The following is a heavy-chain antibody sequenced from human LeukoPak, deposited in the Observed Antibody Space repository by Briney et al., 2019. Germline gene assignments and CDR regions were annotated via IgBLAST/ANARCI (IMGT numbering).Heavy chain of an antibody. Sequence: GESLKISCKGSGYSFTSYWIGWVRRMPGEGLEWMGIIYPGDSDTRYSPSFQGQVTISADKSISTAYLQWSSLKASDTAMYYCARRHYYDSSGYYPTDAFDIWGQGTMVTVSS. J-gene: IGHJ3*02. CDR2: IYPGDSDT. D-gene: IGHD3-22*01. CDR3: ARRHYYDSSGYYPTDAFDI. CDR1: GYSFTSYW. V-gene: IGHV5-51*01.